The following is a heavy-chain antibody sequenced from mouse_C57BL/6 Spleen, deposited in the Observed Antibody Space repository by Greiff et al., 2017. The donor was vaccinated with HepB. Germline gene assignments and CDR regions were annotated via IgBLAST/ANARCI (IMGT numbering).Heavy chain of an antibody. V-gene: IGHV1-54*01. Sequence: QVQLQQSGAELVRPGTSVKVSCKASGYAFTNYLIEWVKQRPGQGLEWIGVINPGSGGTNYNEKFKGKATLTADKSSSTAYMQLSSLTSEDSAVYFCARDDYDLFDYWGQGTTLTVSS. CDR1: GYAFTNYL. J-gene: IGHJ2*01. CDR3: ARDDYDLFDY. D-gene: IGHD2-4*01. CDR2: INPGSGGT.